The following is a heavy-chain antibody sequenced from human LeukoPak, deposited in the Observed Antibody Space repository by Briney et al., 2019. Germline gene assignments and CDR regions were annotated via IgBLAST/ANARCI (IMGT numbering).Heavy chain of an antibody. CDR2: ISYEGSNK. CDR1: GFTFSSYA. Sequence: GGSLRLSCAASGFTFSSYAMHWVRQAPGKGLEWVAVISYEGSNKYYADSVKGRFTISRDNSKNTLYLQMNSLRAEDTAVYYCARDRDYDYVWGSHRSTAIDYWGQGTLVTVSS. J-gene: IGHJ4*02. CDR3: ARDRDYDYVWGSHRSTAIDY. D-gene: IGHD3-16*02. V-gene: IGHV3-30-3*01.